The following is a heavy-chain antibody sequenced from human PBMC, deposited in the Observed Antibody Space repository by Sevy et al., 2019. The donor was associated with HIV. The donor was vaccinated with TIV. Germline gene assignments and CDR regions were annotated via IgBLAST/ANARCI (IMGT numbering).Heavy chain of an antibody. V-gene: IGHV3-64*02. J-gene: IGHJ6*02. Sequence: GGSLRLSCAASGFTFSSYAMHWVRQAPGKGLEYVSAISSNGGSTYYADSVKGRFTISRDNSKNTLYLQMGGLRAEDMAVYYCARTLVPAAFDYGMDVWGQGTTVTVSS. D-gene: IGHD2-2*01. CDR3: ARTLVPAAFDYGMDV. CDR1: GFTFSSYA. CDR2: ISSNGGST.